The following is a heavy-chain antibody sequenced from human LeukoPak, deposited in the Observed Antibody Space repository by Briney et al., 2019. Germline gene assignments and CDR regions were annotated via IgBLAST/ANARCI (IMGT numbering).Heavy chain of an antibody. V-gene: IGHV3-43*02. D-gene: IGHD1-26*01. CDR2: ISGDGGST. J-gene: IGHJ1*01. CDR1: GFTFDDYA. CDR3: AKGPRKGATFTIQYFQH. Sequence: PGGSLRLSCAASGFTFDDYAMHWVRQAPGKGLEWVSLISGDGGSTYYADSVKGRFTISRDNSKNSLYLQMNSLRTEDTALYYCAKGPRKGATFTIQYFQHWGQGTSVTVSS.